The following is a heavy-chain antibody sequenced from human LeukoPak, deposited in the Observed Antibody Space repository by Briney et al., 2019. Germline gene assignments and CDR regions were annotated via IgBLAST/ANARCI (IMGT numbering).Heavy chain of an antibody. CDR1: GYTFTSYG. CDR2: ISAYNGNT. V-gene: IGHV1-18*01. J-gene: IGHJ5*02. CDR3: ARWYYFETSGLYYGSFDN. Sequence: ASVKVSCTASGYTFTSYGISWVRQAPGQGLEWMGWISAYNGNTNYAQKLQGRVTMTTDTSTSTAYMELRSLRSDDTAVYYCARWYYFETSGLYYGSFDNWGQGTLVTVSS. D-gene: IGHD3-22*01.